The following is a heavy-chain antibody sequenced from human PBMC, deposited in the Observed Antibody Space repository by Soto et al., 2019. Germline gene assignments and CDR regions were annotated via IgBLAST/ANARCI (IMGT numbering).Heavy chain of an antibody. Sequence: ASVKVSCKASGYTFASYYMHWVRQAPGQGLEWMGIINPSGGSTSYAQRFQGRVTMTRDTSTSTVYMELSSLRSEDTAVYYCARVRSSSGYYYGYWGQGTPVTVS. D-gene: IGHD3-22*01. CDR3: ARVRSSSGYYYGY. CDR2: INPSGGST. CDR1: GYTFASYY. J-gene: IGHJ4*02. V-gene: IGHV1-46*01.